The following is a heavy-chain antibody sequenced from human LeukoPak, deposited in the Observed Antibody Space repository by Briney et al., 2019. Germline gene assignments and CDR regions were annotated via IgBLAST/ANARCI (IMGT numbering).Heavy chain of an antibody. CDR3: AKEHYYDSSGYYHTGRYLDF. Sequence: GGSLRLSCAASGFTFDDYAMDRVRQAPGKGLEWVSLISGNGGNTYYADSVKGRFTISRDNSKNSLYLQMNSLRTEDTALYYCAKEHYYDSSGYYHTGRYLDFWGQGTLVTVSS. D-gene: IGHD3-22*01. CDR1: GFTFDDYA. V-gene: IGHV3-43*02. CDR2: ISGNGGNT. J-gene: IGHJ4*02.